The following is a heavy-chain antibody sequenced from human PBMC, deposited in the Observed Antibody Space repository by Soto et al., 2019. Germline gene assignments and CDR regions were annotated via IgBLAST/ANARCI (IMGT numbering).Heavy chain of an antibody. CDR1: GYTFTGYY. D-gene: IGHD2-15*01. V-gene: IGHV1-24*01. CDR3: VSAVVAETFDY. Sequence: GASVKVSCKASGYTFTGYYMHWVRQAPGKGLEWMGCSDPEGGDTNYAQKFQGRVTMTEDTSTDIAYMELSSLRSEDTAVYYCVSAVVAETFDYWGQGTLVTVSS. CDR2: SDPEGGDT. J-gene: IGHJ4*02.